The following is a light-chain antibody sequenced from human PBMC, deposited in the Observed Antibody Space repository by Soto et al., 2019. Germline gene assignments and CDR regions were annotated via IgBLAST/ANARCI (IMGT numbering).Light chain of an antibody. J-gene: IGLJ1*01. CDR3: CSYVGSYSYV. Sequence: QSALTQPRSVSGSPGQSVTVSCIGTSSDVGGYNSVSWYQEHPGKAPKLMIYDVLKRPSGVPDRFSGSKSGNTASLTISGLLAEDEADYYCCSYVGSYSYVFGTGTKVTVL. CDR2: DVL. V-gene: IGLV2-11*01. CDR1: SSDVGGYNS.